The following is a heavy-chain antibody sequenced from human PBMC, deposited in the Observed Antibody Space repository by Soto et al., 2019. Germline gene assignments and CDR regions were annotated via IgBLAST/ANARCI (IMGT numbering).Heavy chain of an antibody. Sequence: GGSLRLSCAASGFSFSSQGMHWVRQAPGKGLEWVAVISSDGRNEYFGDSVKGRFTISRDNSKNTLYLQMNSLRAEDTAVYYCAKMGQSGWLLDHWGQGTLVTVSS. CDR3: AKMGQSGWLLDH. V-gene: IGHV3-30*18. CDR2: ISSDGRNE. CDR1: GFSFSSQG. D-gene: IGHD5-12*01. J-gene: IGHJ4*02.